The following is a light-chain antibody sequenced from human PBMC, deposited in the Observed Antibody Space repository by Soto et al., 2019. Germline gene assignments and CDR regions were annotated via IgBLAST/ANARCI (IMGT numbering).Light chain of an antibody. CDR1: QVIGND. CDR3: LQHKTYPWT. Sequence: DIQMTQSPSSLSASVGDRVTITCRASQVIGNDLGWFQQKPGQAPKRLIYSASFLQTGVPSRFSGSGSGTEFTLTTSSLQPDDFATYYCLQHKTYPWTFGQGTKVEIK. J-gene: IGKJ1*01. CDR2: SAS. V-gene: IGKV1-17*01.